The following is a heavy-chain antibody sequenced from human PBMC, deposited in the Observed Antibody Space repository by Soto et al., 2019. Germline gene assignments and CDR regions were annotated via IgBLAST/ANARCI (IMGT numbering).Heavy chain of an antibody. V-gene: IGHV1-18*01. CDR2: ISGYNGDT. Sequence: QGQLVQSGGEVKKPGASVKVSCKTSGYTFSRYGISWVRQAPGQGLEWMGWISGYNGDTNYARKFQGRVTMTIDTSTPTAYMELRSLTSDDPAVYYCAKNGQPPSYSSGLDVWGQGTTVTVSS. J-gene: IGHJ6*02. D-gene: IGHD2-8*01. CDR3: AKNGQPPSYSSGLDV. CDR1: GYTFSRYG.